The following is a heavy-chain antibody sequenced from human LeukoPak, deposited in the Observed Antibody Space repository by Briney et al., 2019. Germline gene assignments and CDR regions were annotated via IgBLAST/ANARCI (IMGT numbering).Heavy chain of an antibody. CDR3: ARIPLDSSGYYYAGDGFDI. J-gene: IGHJ3*02. Sequence: GESLKISCKGSGYSFTSYWIGWVRQMPGKGLEWMGIIHPGDSDRRYSPSFQGQVTISVDKSISTAYMQWNSLKASDTAMYYCARIPLDSSGYYYAGDGFDIWGQGTMVTVSS. CDR2: IHPGDSDR. V-gene: IGHV5-51*01. D-gene: IGHD3-22*01. CDR1: GYSFTSYW.